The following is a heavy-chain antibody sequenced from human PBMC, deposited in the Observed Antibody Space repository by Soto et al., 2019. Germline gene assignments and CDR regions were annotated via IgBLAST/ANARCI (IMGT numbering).Heavy chain of an antibody. CDR2: ISYDGSNK. CDR3: AKDKLIVGATGVDY. J-gene: IGHJ4*02. Sequence: GGSLRLSCAASGFTFSSYGMHWVRQAPGKGLEWVAVISYDGSNKYYADSVKGRFTISRDNSKNTLYLQMNSLRAEDTAVYYCAKDKLIVGATGVDYWGPGTLVTVSS. V-gene: IGHV3-30*18. D-gene: IGHD1-26*01. CDR1: GFTFSSYG.